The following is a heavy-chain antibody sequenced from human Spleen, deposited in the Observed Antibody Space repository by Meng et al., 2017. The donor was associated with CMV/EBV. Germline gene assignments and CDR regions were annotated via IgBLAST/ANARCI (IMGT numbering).Heavy chain of an antibody. CDR3: ARDRRYFDSSAYSPGKFDS. V-gene: IGHV4-39*07. J-gene: IGHJ4*02. CDR1: ISSDSYY. Sequence: ISSDSYYWGWIRQPPGKGLEWIGSIYYSGSTYYNPSLKSRVTMSLDTSKKQFSLRLTSVTAADTAVYYCARDRRYFDSSAYSPGKFDSWGQGILVTVSS. CDR2: IYYSGST. D-gene: IGHD3-22*01.